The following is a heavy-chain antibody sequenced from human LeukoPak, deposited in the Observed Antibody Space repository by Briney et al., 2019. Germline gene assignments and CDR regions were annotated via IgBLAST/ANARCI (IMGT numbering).Heavy chain of an antibody. CDR2: IDPEDGET. J-gene: IGHJ5*02. Sequence: ASVKVSCKASGYTFTSYHMHWVRQAPGKGLEWMGGIDPEDGETIYAQKFQGRVTMTEDTSTDTAYMELSSLRSEDTAVYYCATLGITMVRGVEYWFDPWGQGTLVTVSS. D-gene: IGHD3-10*01. CDR3: ATLGITMVRGVEYWFDP. CDR1: GYTFTSYH. V-gene: IGHV1-24*01.